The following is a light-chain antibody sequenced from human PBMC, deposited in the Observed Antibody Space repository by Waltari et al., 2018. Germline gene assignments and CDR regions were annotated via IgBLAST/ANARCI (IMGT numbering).Light chain of an antibody. CDR1: QSLLHSNGYNY. Sequence: DIVMTQSPLSLPVTPGEPASISCSSSQSLLHSNGYNYLDWYLQKPGQSPQLLIYLGSNRASGVPDRFSGSGSGADFTLKISRVEAEDVGIYYCMQALQTPRTFGQGTKVEI. J-gene: IGKJ1*01. CDR3: MQALQTPRT. CDR2: LGS. V-gene: IGKV2-28*01.